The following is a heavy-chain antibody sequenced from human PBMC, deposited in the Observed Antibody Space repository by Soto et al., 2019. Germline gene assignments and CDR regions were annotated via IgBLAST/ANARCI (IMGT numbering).Heavy chain of an antibody. Sequence: EVQLVESGGGLVQPGGSLRLSCAASGFIFSTYDMHWVRQVPGKGLEWVSSITTGDDTSYPDSVQGRFTISRENAKNSLYLQMNNLRAGDTAIYYCARVAQDFGALDIWGQGTTGIVSS. CDR2: ITTGDDT. D-gene: IGHD3-16*01. CDR1: GFIFSTYD. V-gene: IGHV3-13*01. J-gene: IGHJ3*02. CDR3: ARVAQDFGALDI.